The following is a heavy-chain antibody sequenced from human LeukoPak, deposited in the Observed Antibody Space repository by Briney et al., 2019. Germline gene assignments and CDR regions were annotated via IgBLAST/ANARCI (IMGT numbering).Heavy chain of an antibody. CDR1: GFTFGDYA. D-gene: IGHD3-10*01. CDR3: ARVPMVRGNDAFDI. J-gene: IGHJ3*02. Sequence: GGSLRLSCTASGFTFGDYAMSWVRQAPGKGLEWVSVIYSGGSTYYADSVKGRFTISRDNSKNTLYLQMNSLRAEDTAVYYCARVPMVRGNDAFDIWGQGTMVTVSS. V-gene: IGHV3-66*01. CDR2: IYSGGST.